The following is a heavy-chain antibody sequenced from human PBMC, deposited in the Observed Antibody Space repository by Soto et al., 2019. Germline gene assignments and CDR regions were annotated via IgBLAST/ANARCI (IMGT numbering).Heavy chain of an antibody. CDR1: GVSFSWYY. CDR3: ARGLRFNWFDP. J-gene: IGHJ5*02. V-gene: IGHV4-34*01. Sequence: SETLSLTCAVYGVSFSWYYWSLIRQPPGKGLEWIGEINHSGSTNYNPSLKSRVTISVDTSKNQFSLKLSSVTAADTAVYYCARGLRFNWFDPWGQGTLVTVSS. CDR2: INHSGST. D-gene: IGHD4-17*01.